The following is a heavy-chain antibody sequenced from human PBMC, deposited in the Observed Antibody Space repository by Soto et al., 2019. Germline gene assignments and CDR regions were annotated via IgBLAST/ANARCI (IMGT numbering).Heavy chain of an antibody. CDR3: TRELFGDYNY. V-gene: IGHV3-49*04. Sequence: GSLRLSCTTSGFTFGDYPMTWVRQAPGKGLEWLGFIRSKAYGGTTEYAASVKDRFTISRDDSKSIAYLQMNSLKAEDTAVYFCTRELFGDYNYWGLGTLVTVSS. D-gene: IGHD4-17*01. CDR1: GFTFGDYP. CDR2: IRSKAYGGTT. J-gene: IGHJ4*02.